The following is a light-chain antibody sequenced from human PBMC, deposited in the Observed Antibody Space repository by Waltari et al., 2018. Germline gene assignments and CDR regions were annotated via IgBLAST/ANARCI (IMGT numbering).Light chain of an antibody. J-gene: IGKJ4*01. CDR1: QSVSSSH. V-gene: IGKV3-20*01. CDR2: GAS. Sequence: EIVLTQSPGTLSLSPGERATLSCRATQSVSSSHLAWYQQKPAQAPRLLISGASSRATGIPDRFSASGSGTDFTLTISRLEPEDFAVYYCQQYGSSPLTFGGGTKVEIK. CDR3: QQYGSSPLT.